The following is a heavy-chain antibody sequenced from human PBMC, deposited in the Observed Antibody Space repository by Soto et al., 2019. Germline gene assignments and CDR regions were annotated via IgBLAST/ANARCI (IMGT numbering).Heavy chain of an antibody. CDR3: AKHPRIGYCSRTSCYLDS. D-gene: IGHD2-2*01. Sequence: EVQLLESVGGLVQPGGSLRLSCAASGFTFSSYAMSWVRQAPGKGLEWVSAISGSGGSTYYADSVKGRFTISRDNSTNTLYLHINRLRAADTAVYYCAKHPRIGYCSRTSCYLDSWGQGTLVTVSA. CDR1: GFTFSSYA. J-gene: IGHJ4*02. CDR2: ISGSGGST. V-gene: IGHV3-23*01.